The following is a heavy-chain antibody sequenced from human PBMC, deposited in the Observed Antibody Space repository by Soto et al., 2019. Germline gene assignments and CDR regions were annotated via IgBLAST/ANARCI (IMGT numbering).Heavy chain of an antibody. CDR3: ARHVEHFRGYYDSSGYNWFDP. CDR1: GGSISSSSYY. J-gene: IGHJ5*02. Sequence: QLQLQESGPGLVKPSETLSLTCTVSGGSISSSSYYWGWIRQPPGKGLEWIGSIYYSGSTYYNPSLKSRVTISVDTSSNRFSLKLRSVTAADTGVYYCARHVEHFRGYYDSSGYNWFDPWGQETLVTVSS. CDR2: IYYSGST. V-gene: IGHV4-39*01. D-gene: IGHD3-22*01.